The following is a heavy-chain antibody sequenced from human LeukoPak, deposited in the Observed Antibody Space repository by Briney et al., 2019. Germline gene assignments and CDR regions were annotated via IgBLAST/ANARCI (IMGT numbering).Heavy chain of an antibody. D-gene: IGHD3-10*01. J-gene: IGHJ6*03. Sequence: SETLSLTCTVSGGSISSSSYYWGWIRQPPGKGLEWIGSIYYSGSTYYNPSLKSRVTISVDTSKNQFSLKLSSVTAADTAVYYCARRSLVRYYYYYMDVWGKGTTVTISS. CDR3: ARRSLVRYYYYYMDV. V-gene: IGHV4-39*07. CDR2: IYYSGST. CDR1: GGSISSSSYY.